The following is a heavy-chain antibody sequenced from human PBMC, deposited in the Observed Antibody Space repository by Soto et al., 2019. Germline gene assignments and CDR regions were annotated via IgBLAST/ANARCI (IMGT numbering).Heavy chain of an antibody. D-gene: IGHD6-13*01. CDR2: ISGSDGST. Sequence: WWSLRLSCVASVFSFSSYAMSWFRQAPGKGLEWVSVISGSDGSTYYADSVKGRFTISRDNSKNTLYLQMNSLRAEDTAVYYCAKDRERDAWYEDYWGQGTLVTVSS. CDR1: VFSFSSYA. CDR3: AKDRERDAWYEDY. V-gene: IGHV3-23*01. J-gene: IGHJ4*02.